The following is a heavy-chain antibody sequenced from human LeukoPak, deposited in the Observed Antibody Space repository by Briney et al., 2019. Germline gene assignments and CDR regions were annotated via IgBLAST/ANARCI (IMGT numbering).Heavy chain of an antibody. CDR2: INPNSGGT. CDR3: ARDLENWGPYYYCMDV. V-gene: IGHV1-2*02. D-gene: IGHD3-16*01. J-gene: IGHJ6*03. CDR1: GYTFTGYY. Sequence: ASVKVSCKASGYTFTGYYMHWVRQAPGQGLEWMGWINPNSGGTNYAQKFQGRVTMTRDTSISTAYMELSRLRSDDTAVYYCARDLENWGPYYYCMDVWGKGTTVTVSS.